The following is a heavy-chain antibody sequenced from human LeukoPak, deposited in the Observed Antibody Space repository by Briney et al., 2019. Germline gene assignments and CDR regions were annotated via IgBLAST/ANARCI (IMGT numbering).Heavy chain of an antibody. CDR1: GGTFSSYA. V-gene: IGHV1-69*13. D-gene: IGHD2-15*01. J-gene: IGHJ4*02. CDR2: IIPIFGTA. Sequence: SVKVSCKASGGTFSSYAISWVRQAPGQGLEWMGGIIPIFGTANYAQKFQGRDTITADESTSTAYMELSSLRSDDTAVYYCARDFGYCSGGSCLDMDYWGQGTLVTVSS. CDR3: ARDFGYCSGGSCLDMDY.